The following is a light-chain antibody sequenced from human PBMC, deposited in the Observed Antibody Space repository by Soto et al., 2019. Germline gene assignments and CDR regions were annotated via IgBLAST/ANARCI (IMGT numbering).Light chain of an antibody. Sequence: EIVMTHSPPTLSVSPWERATLSFSSSQTVINNQLAWYQQTPGQAPRLLIYAASSRATGIPDRFSGSGSGTDFTLTITRLEPEDSAMYYCQQYGSSGGITFGHGTRLEIK. CDR1: QTVINNQ. CDR3: QQYGSSGGIT. V-gene: IGKV3-20*01. CDR2: AAS. J-gene: IGKJ5*01.